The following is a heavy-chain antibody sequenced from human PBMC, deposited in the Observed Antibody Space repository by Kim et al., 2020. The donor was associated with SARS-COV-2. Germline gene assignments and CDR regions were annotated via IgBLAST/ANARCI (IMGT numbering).Heavy chain of an antibody. D-gene: IGHD3-3*01. J-gene: IGHJ1*01. CDR3: ARLGVTRFLEWSPRVGYFQH. V-gene: IGHV5-51*01. Sequence: GESLKISCKGSGYIFTSYWIGWVRQMPGKGLEWMGIIYPGDSDTRYSPSFQGQVTISADKSISTAYLQWSSLKASDTAMYYCARLGVTRFLEWSPRVGYFQHWGQGTLVTVSS. CDR1: GYIFTSYW. CDR2: IYPGDSDT.